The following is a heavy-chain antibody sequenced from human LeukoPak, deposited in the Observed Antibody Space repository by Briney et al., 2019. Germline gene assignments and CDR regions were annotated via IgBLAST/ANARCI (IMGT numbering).Heavy chain of an antibody. J-gene: IGHJ4*02. CDR1: GYTFTSYD. CDR2: MNPNSGNT. Sequence: ASVKVSCKASGYTFTSYDINWVRQATGQGLEWMGWMNPNSGNTGYAQKFQGRVTITTDESTSTAYMELSSLRSEDTAVYYCARDLGDGYNSATADYWGQGTLVTVSS. D-gene: IGHD5-24*01. V-gene: IGHV1-8*01. CDR3: ARDLGDGYNSATADY.